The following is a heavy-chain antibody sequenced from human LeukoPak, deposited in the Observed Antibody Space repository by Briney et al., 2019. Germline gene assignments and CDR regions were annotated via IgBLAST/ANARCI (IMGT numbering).Heavy chain of an antibody. V-gene: IGHV4-30-4*01. CDR1: GGSLSSGDYY. J-gene: IGHJ4*02. D-gene: IGHD3-9*01. CDR2: IYYSGST. Sequence: SETLSLTCTVSGGSLSSGDYYWGWLRQPPGRGLEWIGYIYYSGSTYYNPSLKSRVTISVDTSKNQFSLKLSSVTAADTAVYYCARGHYDILTGYFIPCYFDYWGQGTLVTVSS. CDR3: ARGHYDILTGYFIPCYFDY.